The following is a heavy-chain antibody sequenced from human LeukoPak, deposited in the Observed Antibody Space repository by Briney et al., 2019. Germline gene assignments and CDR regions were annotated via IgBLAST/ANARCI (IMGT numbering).Heavy chain of an antibody. CDR3: ARRGYSYGPNWFDP. Sequence: NPSGTLSLTCAVSGGSISSSNWWSWVRQPPGKGLEWIGEIYHSGSTNYNPSLKSRVTISVDTSKNQFSLKLSSVTAADTAVYYCARRGYSYGPNWFDPWGQGTLVTVSS. V-gene: IGHV4-4*02. CDR2: IYHSGST. D-gene: IGHD5-18*01. CDR1: GGSISSSNW. J-gene: IGHJ5*02.